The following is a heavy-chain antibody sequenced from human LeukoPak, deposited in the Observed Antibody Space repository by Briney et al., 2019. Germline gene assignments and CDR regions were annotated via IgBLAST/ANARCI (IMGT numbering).Heavy chain of an antibody. J-gene: IGHJ4*02. CDR1: GYTFTSYY. CDR2: INPSGGST. D-gene: IGHD3-10*01. CDR3: AGDLYGSGSYYSPLQGYSFDY. Sequence: GASVKVSCKASGYTFTSYYMHWVRQAPGQGLEWMGIINPSGGSTSYAQKFQGRVTMTRDTSTSTVYMELSSLRSEDTAVYYCAGDLYGSGSYYSPLQGYSFDYWGQGTLVTVSS. V-gene: IGHV1-46*01.